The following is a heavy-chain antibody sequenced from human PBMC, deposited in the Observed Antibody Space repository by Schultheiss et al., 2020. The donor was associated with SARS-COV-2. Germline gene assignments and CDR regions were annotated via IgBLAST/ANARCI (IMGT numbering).Heavy chain of an antibody. Sequence: GGSLRLSCAACGFTFSSYDMHWVRQATGKGLEWVSAIGTAGDTYYPGSVTGRFTISRDNSKNTLNLQMNSLRAEDTAVYYCAKDAWDSSGYYYPYYFDYWGQGTLVTVSS. J-gene: IGHJ4*02. V-gene: IGHV3-13*01. CDR1: GFTFSSYD. CDR3: AKDAWDSSGYYYPYYFDY. CDR2: IGTAGDT. D-gene: IGHD3-22*01.